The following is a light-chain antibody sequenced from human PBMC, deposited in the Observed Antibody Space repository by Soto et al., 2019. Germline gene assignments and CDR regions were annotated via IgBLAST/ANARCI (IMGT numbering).Light chain of an antibody. CDR1: QNVISSY. J-gene: IGKJ4*01. Sequence: ENVMTQSPATLSLSAGERATLSCRASQNVISSYSAWYQQKPGEAPRLLVYATSSRAAGIPDRFSGSGSGTDFTLTISRLEPEDFAVYYCQQYDSSHLTFGGGTKVEIK. CDR3: QQYDSSHLT. CDR2: ATS. V-gene: IGKV3D-20*01.